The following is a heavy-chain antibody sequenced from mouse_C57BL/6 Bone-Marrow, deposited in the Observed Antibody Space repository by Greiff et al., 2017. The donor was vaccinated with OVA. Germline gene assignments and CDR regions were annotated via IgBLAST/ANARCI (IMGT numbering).Heavy chain of an antibody. CDR2: IYIGNGYT. CDR1: GYTFTSYG. Sequence: VQLQQSGAELVRPGSSVKMSCKTSGYTFTSYGINWVKQRPGQGLEWIGYIYIGNGYTAYNAKFKGKATLTSDTSSSTAYMQLSSLTSEDSAIYFCAREAIYDVYYWFAYWGQGTLVTVSA. V-gene: IGHV1-58*01. J-gene: IGHJ3*01. CDR3: AREAIYDVYYWFAY. D-gene: IGHD2-3*01.